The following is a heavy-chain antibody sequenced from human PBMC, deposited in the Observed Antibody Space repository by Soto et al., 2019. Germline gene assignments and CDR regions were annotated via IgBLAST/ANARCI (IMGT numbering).Heavy chain of an antibody. Sequence: QVQLVQSGAEVKKPGSSVKVSCKASGGTFSSYAISWVRQAPGQGLEWMGGIIPIFGTANYAQKFQGRVTITADKSTSTAYMELSSLRSEDTAVYYCASITMVRGVTRYYGMDVWGQGTTVTVSS. CDR3: ASITMVRGVTRYYGMDV. D-gene: IGHD3-10*01. J-gene: IGHJ6*02. V-gene: IGHV1-69*06. CDR2: IIPIFGTA. CDR1: GGTFSSYA.